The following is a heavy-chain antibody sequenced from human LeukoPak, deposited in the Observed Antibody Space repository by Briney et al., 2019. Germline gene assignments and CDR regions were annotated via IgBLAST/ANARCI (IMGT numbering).Heavy chain of an antibody. J-gene: IGHJ4*02. CDR3: AGGGIAVAGTFGYGHSVDY. CDR1: GFSIKSYS. CDR2: ISSSGGYI. Sequence: GGSLRLSCAASGFSIKSYSMTWVRQAPGKGLEWVATISSSGGYIYYADSVKGRFTISRDTVQNSLFLQLNSLRVEDTAVYYCAGGGIAVAGTFGYGHSVDYWGQGTLVTVSS. D-gene: IGHD6-19*01. V-gene: IGHV3-21*01.